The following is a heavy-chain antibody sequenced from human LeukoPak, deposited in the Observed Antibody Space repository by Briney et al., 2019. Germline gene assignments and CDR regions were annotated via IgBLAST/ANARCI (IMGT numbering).Heavy chain of an antibody. CDR3: AREYYYDSSGYYFFDY. V-gene: IGHV4-59*01. CDR2: IYYSGST. J-gene: IGHJ4*02. D-gene: IGHD3-22*01. CDR1: GGSISSYY. Sequence: SETLSLTCTVSGGSISSYYWSWIRQPPGKGLEWIGYIYYSGSTNYNPSLKSRVTISVDTSKNQFSLKLSSVAAADTAVYYCAREYYYDSSGYYFFDYRGQGTLVTVSS.